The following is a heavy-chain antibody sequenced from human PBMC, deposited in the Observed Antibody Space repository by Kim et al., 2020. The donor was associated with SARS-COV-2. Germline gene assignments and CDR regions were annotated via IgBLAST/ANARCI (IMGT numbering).Heavy chain of an antibody. D-gene: IGHD3-22*01. J-gene: IGHJ4*02. V-gene: IGHV3-11*06. Sequence: GGSLRLSCAASGFTFSDYYMSWIRQAPGKGLEWVSYISSSSSYTNYADSVKGRFTISRDNAKNSLYLQMNSLRAEDTAVYYCAREGRYDSSGYYSDYWGQGTLVTVSS. CDR1: GFTFSDYY. CDR3: AREGRYDSSGYYSDY. CDR2: ISSSSSYT.